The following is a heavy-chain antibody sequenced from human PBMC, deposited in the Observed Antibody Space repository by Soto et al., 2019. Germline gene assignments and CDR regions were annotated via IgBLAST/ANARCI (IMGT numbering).Heavy chain of an antibody. D-gene: IGHD2-8*01. J-gene: IGHJ6*02. CDR3: ARAGPIMVYAPYYYYGMDV. CDR1: GGSVSGYY. CDR2: INHSGNT. V-gene: IGHV4-34*01. Sequence: SETLSLTCAVDGGSVSGYYWTWIRQPPGKGLEWIGEINHSGNTNYNPSLESRVTMSVDTSKNHFSLKVTSVSAADTAVYYCARAGPIMVYAPYYYYGMDVWGQGTTVTVSS.